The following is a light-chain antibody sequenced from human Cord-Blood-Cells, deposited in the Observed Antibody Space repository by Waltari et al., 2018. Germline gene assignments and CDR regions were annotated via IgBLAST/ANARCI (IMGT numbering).Light chain of an antibody. CDR2: WAS. Sequence: DIVMTQSPDSLAVSLGERATINCKSSQSGLYRSKNKNYLAWYQQKPGQPPKLLIYWASTRESGVPDRFSGSGSGTDFTLTISSLQAEDVAVYYCQQYYSTPFTFGPGTEVDIK. CDR3: QQYYSTPFT. V-gene: IGKV4-1*01. CDR1: QSGLYRSKNKNY. J-gene: IGKJ3*01.